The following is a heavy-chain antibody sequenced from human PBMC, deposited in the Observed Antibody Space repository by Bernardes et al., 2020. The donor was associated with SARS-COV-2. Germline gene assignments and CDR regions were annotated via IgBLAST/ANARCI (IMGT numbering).Heavy chain of an antibody. CDR3: ATDPYTGSWANYLAS. J-gene: IGHJ4*02. V-gene: IGHV1-18*01. CDR1: GYTFPSYG. CDR2: ISPHNGDT. Sequence: ASVKVSCKTSGYTFPSYGINWVRQAPGRGLQWVGWISPHNGDTNYAQQLQGRVTLTTDTATNTAYMEFRGLRPDDTAIYYCATDPYTGSWANYLASWGQGTLVTVSS. D-gene: IGHD3-16*01.